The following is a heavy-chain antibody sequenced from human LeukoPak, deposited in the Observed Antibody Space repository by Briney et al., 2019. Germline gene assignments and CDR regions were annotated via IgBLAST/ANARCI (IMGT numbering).Heavy chain of an antibody. CDR3: AREESGGYSYGWGFDY. D-gene: IGHD5-18*01. J-gene: IGHJ4*02. Sequence: GGSLRLSCAASGFTFSSYVMHWVRQAPGKGLEWVAIISYDGSNEYYADSVKGRFTISRDNSKNTLYLQMNSLRAADTAVYYCAREESGGYSYGWGFDYWGQGTLVTVSS. V-gene: IGHV3-30*04. CDR1: GFTFSSYV. CDR2: ISYDGSNE.